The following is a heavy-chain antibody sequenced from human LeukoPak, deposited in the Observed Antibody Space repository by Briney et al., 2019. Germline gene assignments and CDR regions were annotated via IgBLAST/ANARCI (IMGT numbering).Heavy chain of an antibody. CDR3: ARDYDDYRLNAFDI. CDR2: IYSGGST. J-gene: IGHJ3*02. Sequence: GGSLRLSCAASGFTVSSNYMTWVRQAPGRGLEWVSVIYSGGSTYYADSVKGRFTISRDNSKNTLWLQMNSLRAEDTAVYYCARDYDDYRLNAFDIWGQGTMVTVSS. V-gene: IGHV3-53*01. CDR1: GFTVSSNY. D-gene: IGHD4-17*01.